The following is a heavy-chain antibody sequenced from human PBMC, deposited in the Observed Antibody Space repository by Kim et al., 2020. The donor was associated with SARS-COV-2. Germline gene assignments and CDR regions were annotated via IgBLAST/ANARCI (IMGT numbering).Heavy chain of an antibody. V-gene: IGHV3-33*01. CDR3: ARAVGPYDY. CDR2: IWYDGSNK. J-gene: IGHJ4*02. Sequence: GGSLRLFCAASGFTFSTYGMHWVRQAPGKGLEWVAVIWYDGSNKYYADSVKGRFTISRDNSKNTLNLQMNSLRAEDTAVYYCARAVGPYDYWGQGTLVTVSS. CDR1: GFTFSTYG. D-gene: IGHD3-3*01.